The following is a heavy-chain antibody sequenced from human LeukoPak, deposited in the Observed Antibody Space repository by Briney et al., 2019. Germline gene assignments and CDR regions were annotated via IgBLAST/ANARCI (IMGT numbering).Heavy chain of an antibody. D-gene: IGHD3-3*01. V-gene: IGHV3-23*01. J-gene: IGHJ4*02. CDR1: GFAFSSYA. Sequence: GGSLRLSCAPSGFAFSSYAMNWVRQAPGKGLEWVSTISSSGGNTYYADSVKGRFSISRDNSKNTLYLQMNSLRAEDTAVYYCARDSRMYYDFWSGYYAPGGYFDYWGQGTLVTVSS. CDR2: ISSSGGNT. CDR3: ARDSRMYYDFWSGYYAPGGYFDY.